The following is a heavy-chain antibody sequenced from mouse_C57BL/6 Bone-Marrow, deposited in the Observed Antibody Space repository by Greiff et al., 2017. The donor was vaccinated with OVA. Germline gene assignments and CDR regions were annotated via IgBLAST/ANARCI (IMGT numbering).Heavy chain of an antibody. CDR3: ARTLFITTVVAPYFDV. CDR2: IYPSDSET. D-gene: IGHD1-1*01. Sequence: QVQLQQPGAELVRPGSSVKLSCKASGYTFTSYWMDWVKQRPGQGLEWIGNIYPSDSETHYNQKFKDKATLTVDKSSSTAYMQLSSLTSADSAVYYCARTLFITTVVAPYFDVWGTGTTVTVSS. J-gene: IGHJ1*03. CDR1: GYTFTSYW. V-gene: IGHV1-61*01.